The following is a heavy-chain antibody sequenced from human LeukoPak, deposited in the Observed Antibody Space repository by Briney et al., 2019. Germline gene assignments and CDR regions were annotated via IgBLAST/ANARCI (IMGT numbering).Heavy chain of an antibody. D-gene: IGHD3-22*01. CDR2: ISGSGGTA. V-gene: IGHV3-23*01. CDR3: AKKGYYDGSGYYMYYFDH. Sequence: GGSLRLSCAASGFTFSNYVMNWVRQAPGKGLEWVSAISGSGGTAYYADSVKGRFTISRDNSKNTLYLQMNSLRAEDTAVYCCAKKGYYDGSGYYMYYFDHWGQGTLVTVSS. CDR1: GFTFSNYV. J-gene: IGHJ4*02.